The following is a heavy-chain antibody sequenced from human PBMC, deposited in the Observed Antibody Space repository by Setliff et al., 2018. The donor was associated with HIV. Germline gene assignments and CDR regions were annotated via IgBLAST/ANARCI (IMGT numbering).Heavy chain of an antibody. D-gene: IGHD3-10*01. V-gene: IGHV1-46*04. CDR1: GYTFTRHH. Sequence: ASVKVSCKTSGYTFTRHHVHWVRQAPGQGLEWMGIINPSGGSTSYAQKLQGRFTLTSDTSTDTVYMELRSLRSEDSAVYYCARVGGSGTYSTLDYWGQGTLVTVSS. CDR2: INPSGGST. CDR3: ARVGGSGTYSTLDY. J-gene: IGHJ4*02.